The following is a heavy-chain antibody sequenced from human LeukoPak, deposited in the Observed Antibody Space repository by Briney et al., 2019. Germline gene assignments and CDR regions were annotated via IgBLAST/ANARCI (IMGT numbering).Heavy chain of an antibody. CDR2: INPSGGST. CDR1: GYTFTSYY. J-gene: IGHJ4*02. CDR3: AIPREDCSGGSCYQDYFDY. V-gene: IGHV1-46*01. D-gene: IGHD2-15*01. Sequence: ASVKVSCKASGYTFTSYYMHWVRQAPGQGLEWMGIINPSGGSTSYAQKFQGRVTMTRDTSTSTVYIELSSLRSEDTAVYYCAIPREDCSGGSCYQDYFDYWGQGTLVTVSS.